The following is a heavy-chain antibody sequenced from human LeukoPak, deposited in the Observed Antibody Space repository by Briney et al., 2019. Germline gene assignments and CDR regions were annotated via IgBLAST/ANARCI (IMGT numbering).Heavy chain of an antibody. J-gene: IGHJ6*02. Sequence: PSETLSLTCTVSGGSISSSTYFWGWIRQPPGKGLEWIASIHYSGSTYYNPSLKSRVTISVDTSKNQFSLKLSSVTAADTAVYYCARRVAGEYFGMDVWGQGTTVTVSS. V-gene: IGHV4-39*01. CDR1: GGSISSSTYF. CDR3: ARRVAGEYFGMDV. D-gene: IGHD6-19*01. CDR2: IHYSGST.